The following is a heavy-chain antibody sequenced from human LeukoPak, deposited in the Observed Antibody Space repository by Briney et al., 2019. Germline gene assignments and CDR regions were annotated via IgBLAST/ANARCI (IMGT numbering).Heavy chain of an antibody. D-gene: IGHD1-26*01. V-gene: IGHV3-66*01. CDR3: ASLMGATRKYAFDI. Sequence: PGGSLRLSCAASGFTFSSYAMSWVRQAPGKGLEWVSVIYSGGSTYYADSVKGRFTISRDNSKNTLYLQMNSLRAEDTAVYYCASLMGATRKYAFDIWGQGTMVTVSS. CDR2: IYSGGST. J-gene: IGHJ3*02. CDR1: GFTFSSYA.